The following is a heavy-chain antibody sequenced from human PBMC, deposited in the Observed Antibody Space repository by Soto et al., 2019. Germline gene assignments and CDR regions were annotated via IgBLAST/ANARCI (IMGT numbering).Heavy chain of an antibody. CDR2: IYYSGST. Sequence: SETLSLTCTVSGGSVSSGSYYWSWIRQPPGKGLEWIGYIYYSGSTNYNPSLKSRVTISVDTSKNQFSLKLSSVTAADTAVYYCARGNYDFWSGYLLHYGMDVWGQGTTVTVSS. CDR3: ARGNYDFWSGYLLHYGMDV. CDR1: GGSVSSGSYY. J-gene: IGHJ6*02. D-gene: IGHD3-3*01. V-gene: IGHV4-61*01.